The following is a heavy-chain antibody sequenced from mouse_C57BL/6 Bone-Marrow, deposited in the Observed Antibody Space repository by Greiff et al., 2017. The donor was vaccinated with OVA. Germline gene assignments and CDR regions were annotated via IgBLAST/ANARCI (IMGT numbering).Heavy chain of an antibody. CDR3: ASPSYYYGSSYDAY. V-gene: IGHV5-6*01. CDR2: ISSGGSYT. D-gene: IGHD1-1*01. Sequence: EVKLVESGGDLVKPRGSLKLSCAASGFTFSSYGMSWVRQTPDKRLEWVATISSGGSYTYYPDSVKGRFTISRDNAKNTLYLQMSSLKSEDTAMYYCASPSYYYGSSYDAYWGQGTLVTVSA. CDR1: GFTFSSYG. J-gene: IGHJ3*01.